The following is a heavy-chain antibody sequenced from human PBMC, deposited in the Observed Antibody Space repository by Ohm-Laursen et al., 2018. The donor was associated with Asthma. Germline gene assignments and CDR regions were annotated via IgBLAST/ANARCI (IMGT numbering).Heavy chain of an antibody. V-gene: IGHV3-23*01. Sequence: GSLRLSCTASGFTFSSFAMSWVRQAPGKGLEWVSDISGSDSSPWYADFVKGRFTISRDNSKNTLYLQMNSLRAEDSAVYYCAKAEGGYTSSWAAWGQGTLVTVSS. D-gene: IGHD6-13*01. CDR2: ISGSDSSP. J-gene: IGHJ5*02. CDR1: GFTFSSFA. CDR3: AKAEGGYTSSWAA.